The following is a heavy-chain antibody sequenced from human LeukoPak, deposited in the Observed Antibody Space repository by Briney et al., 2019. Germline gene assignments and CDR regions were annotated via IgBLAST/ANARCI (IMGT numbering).Heavy chain of an antibody. D-gene: IGHD3-16*01. V-gene: IGHV1-18*01. Sequence: ASVKVSCKASGYTFTTYGVTWVRQAPGQGFEWMGWMNTYNGHTDYAPKLQGRVTMTTDTSTNTAYMDLRSPRFDDTAVYYCARHTDDLGYFQHWGQGTLVTVSS. J-gene: IGHJ1*01. CDR3: ARHTDDLGYFQH. CDR2: MNTYNGHT. CDR1: GYTFTTYG.